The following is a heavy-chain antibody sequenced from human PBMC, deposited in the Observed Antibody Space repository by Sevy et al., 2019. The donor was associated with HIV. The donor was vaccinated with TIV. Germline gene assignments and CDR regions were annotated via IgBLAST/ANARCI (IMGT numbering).Heavy chain of an antibody. V-gene: IGHV3-23*01. D-gene: IGHD5-12*01. J-gene: IGHJ4*02. Sequence: GGSLRLSCAASGFTFSSYAMHWVRQAPGKGLEWVSAISGSGGRIYYADSVKGRFTISRDNSKNTLYLQMNSLRAEDTAVYYCATEGLSGYDAPFAYWGQGTLVTVSS. CDR2: ISGSGGRI. CDR1: GFTFSSYA. CDR3: ATEGLSGYDAPFAY.